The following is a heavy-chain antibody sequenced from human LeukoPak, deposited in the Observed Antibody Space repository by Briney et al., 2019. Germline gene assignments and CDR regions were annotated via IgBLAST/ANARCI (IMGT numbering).Heavy chain of an antibody. V-gene: IGHV4-61*01. Sequence: SETLSLTCTVSGGSVSSGSYYWSWIRQPPGKGLEWIGYIYYSGNTNYNPSLKSRVTISVDTSKNQFSLKLSSVTATDTAVYYCAREGLATMIRGVIPYWGQGTLVTVSS. J-gene: IGHJ4*02. CDR1: GGSVSSGSYY. CDR3: AREGLATMIRGVIPY. CDR2: IYYSGNT. D-gene: IGHD3-10*01.